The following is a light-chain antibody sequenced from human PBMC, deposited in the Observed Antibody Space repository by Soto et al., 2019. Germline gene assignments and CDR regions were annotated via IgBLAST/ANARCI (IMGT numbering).Light chain of an antibody. CDR3: SSYTASSTLV. Sequence: QSALTQPPSVSGSPGQSVTISCSGTNSDIGSYNRVSWYQQPPRTAPKLIIYEVSHRPSGVPARFSGSKSANAASLTISGLQAEDAADYYCSSYTASSTLVFGGGTKLTVL. V-gene: IGLV2-18*02. CDR2: EVS. J-gene: IGLJ3*02. CDR1: NSDIGSYNR.